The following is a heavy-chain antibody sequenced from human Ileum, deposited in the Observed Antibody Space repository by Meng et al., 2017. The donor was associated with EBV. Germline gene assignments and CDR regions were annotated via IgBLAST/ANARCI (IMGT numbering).Heavy chain of an antibody. Sequence: RLQELGPGLVKPSETLSPTCTGSGGSISSSSYYWGWIRQPPGKGLEWIGSIYYSGSTYYNPSLKSRVTISVDTSKNQFSLKLSSVTAADTAVYYCARDRSGSYYSPTFDYWGQGTLVTVSS. CDR3: ARDRSGSYYSPTFDY. V-gene: IGHV4-39*07. CDR1: GGSISSSSYY. CDR2: IYYSGST. D-gene: IGHD3-10*01. J-gene: IGHJ4*02.